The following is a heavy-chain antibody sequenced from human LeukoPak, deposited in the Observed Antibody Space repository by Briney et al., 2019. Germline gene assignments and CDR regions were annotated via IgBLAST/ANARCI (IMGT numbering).Heavy chain of an antibody. CDR1: GGSISSYY. CDR3: ARDCDSSPTCY. CDR2: IYYSGST. J-gene: IGHJ4*02. V-gene: IGHV4-59*01. Sequence: SETLSLTCTVSGGSISSYYWSWIRQPPGEGLEWIGYIYYSGSTNYNPSLKSRVTISVDTSKNQFSLKLSSVTAADTAVYYCARDCDSSPTCYWGQGTLVTVSS. D-gene: IGHD6-19*01.